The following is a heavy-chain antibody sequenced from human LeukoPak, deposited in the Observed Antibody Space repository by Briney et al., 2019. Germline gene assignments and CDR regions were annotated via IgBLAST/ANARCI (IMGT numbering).Heavy chain of an antibody. CDR3: ASSHGGGYEGAFDI. CDR2: IYYSGST. D-gene: IGHD3-16*01. V-gene: IGHV4-59*08. J-gene: IGHJ3*02. CDR1: GGSIRSYY. Sequence: SETLSLTCTVSGGSIRSYYWSWIRQPPGKGPEWIGYIYYSGSTNYNPSLKSRVTISVDTPKNQVSLKLSSVTAADTAVYYCASSHGGGYEGAFDIWGQGTMVTVSS.